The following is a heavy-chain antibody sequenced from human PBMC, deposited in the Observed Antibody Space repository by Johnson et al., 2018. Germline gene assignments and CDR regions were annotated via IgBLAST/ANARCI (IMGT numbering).Heavy chain of an antibody. V-gene: IGHV3-49*03. CDR3: TTLTQQGIIDY. CDR1: GFSFDDYA. Sequence: VQLQESGGGLVEPGRSLRLSCTASGFSFDDYAVNWLRQGPGKGLEWVGFNRSKASGGTTEYAASVKGRFTISRDNSKTIAYLQMNSLKTEDTGVYYCTTLTQQGIIDYWGQGTLVTVSS. CDR2: NRSKASGGTT. D-gene: IGHD7-27*01. J-gene: IGHJ4*02.